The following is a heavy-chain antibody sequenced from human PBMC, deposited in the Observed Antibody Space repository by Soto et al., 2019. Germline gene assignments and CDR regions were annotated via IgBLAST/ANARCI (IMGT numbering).Heavy chain of an antibody. Sequence: SSETLSLTCTVSGGSISGYYWSWIRQPAGKGLEWIGRIYTSGSTNYNPSLKSRVTMSVDTSKNQFSLKLSSVTAADTAVYYCARDTRGPYCGGDCPTYGMDVWGQGTTVTVSS. CDR1: GGSISGYY. CDR2: IYTSGST. J-gene: IGHJ6*02. V-gene: IGHV4-4*07. CDR3: ARDTRGPYCGGDCPTYGMDV. D-gene: IGHD2-21*02.